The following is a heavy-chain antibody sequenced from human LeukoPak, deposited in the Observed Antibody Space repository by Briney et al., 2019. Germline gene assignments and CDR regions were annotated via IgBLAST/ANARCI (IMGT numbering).Heavy chain of an antibody. V-gene: IGHV3-48*03. D-gene: IGHD2-8*01. Sequence: TGESLRLSRTASGFIFSSYEMNWVRQAPGKGLEWVSYISGDGSTRSYADSVRGRFTISRDNAQNSLYLQMNSLRAEDTAVYYCATLGVLLIYATFDYWGQGTLVTVSS. J-gene: IGHJ4*02. CDR1: GFIFSSYE. CDR3: ATLGVLLIYATFDY. CDR2: ISGDGSTR.